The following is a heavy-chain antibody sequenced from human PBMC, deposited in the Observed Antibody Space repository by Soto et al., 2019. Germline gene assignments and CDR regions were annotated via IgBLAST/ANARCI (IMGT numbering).Heavy chain of an antibody. CDR2: IYHSGST. D-gene: IGHD3-9*01. CDR1: GGSISSGGYS. J-gene: IGHJ4*02. V-gene: IGHV4-30-2*01. Sequence: QLQLQESGSGLVKPSQTLSLTCAVSGGSISSGGYSWSWIRQPPGKGLEWIGYIYHSGSTYYNPSLKRRGTISVDRSKNQFSLKLSSVTAADTAVYYCARASTVYDILTYFDYWGQGTLVTVSS. CDR3: ARASTVYDILTYFDY.